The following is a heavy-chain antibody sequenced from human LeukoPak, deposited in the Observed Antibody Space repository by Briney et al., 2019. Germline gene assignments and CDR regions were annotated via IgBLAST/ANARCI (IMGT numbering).Heavy chain of an antibody. CDR1: GFTFSSCA. V-gene: IGHV3-23*01. D-gene: IGHD6-13*01. J-gene: IGHJ6*02. Sequence: GGSLRLSCGASGFTFSSCAMSWVRQAPGKGLEWVSAISGSGGSTYYAASVKGRFTISRDNSKNTLYLQMNSLRAEDSAVYYCAKGDSSSWYRNYYYYGMDVWGQGTTVTVSS. CDR2: ISGSGGST. CDR3: AKGDSSSWYRNYYYYGMDV.